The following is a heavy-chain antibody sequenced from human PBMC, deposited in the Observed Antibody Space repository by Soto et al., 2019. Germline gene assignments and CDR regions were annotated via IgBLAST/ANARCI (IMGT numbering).Heavy chain of an antibody. Sequence: QVQLQESGPGLVKPSGTLSLTCAVSGDSISSSNWWSWVRQPPGTGLEWIGDIYHSGSTNYNPSLKSRVTLSEDKANNHFSLTLTSVTAADTAVYYCARLVTSWFLWGKGTLVTVSS. CDR1: GDSISSSNW. V-gene: IGHV4-4*02. CDR3: ARLVTSWFL. CDR2: IYHSGST. D-gene: IGHD2-2*01. J-gene: IGHJ4*02.